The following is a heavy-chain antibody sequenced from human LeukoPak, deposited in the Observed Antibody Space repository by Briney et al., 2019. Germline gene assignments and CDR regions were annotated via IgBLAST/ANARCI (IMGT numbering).Heavy chain of an antibody. Sequence: PSETLSLTCAVSGDSITIDYWSWIRQPPGKGLEWIGYIHYSGKVNHNSSLKSRVTISVDTSKHQFSLKLTSVTAADTAVYYCATGSGWLSNYNYGMDVWGQGTTITVSS. D-gene: IGHD6-19*01. CDR2: IHYSGKV. J-gene: IGHJ6*02. V-gene: IGHV4-59*01. CDR1: GDSITIDY. CDR3: ATGSGWLSNYNYGMDV.